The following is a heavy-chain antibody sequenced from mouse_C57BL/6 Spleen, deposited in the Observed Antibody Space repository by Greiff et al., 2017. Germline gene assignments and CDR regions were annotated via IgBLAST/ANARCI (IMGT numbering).Heavy chain of an antibody. V-gene: IGHV5-4*01. CDR2: ISDGGSYT. J-gene: IGHJ2*01. D-gene: IGHD1-1*01. Sequence: DVKLVESGGGLVKPGGSLKLSCAASGFTFSSYAMSWVRPTPEKRLEWVATISDGGSYTYYPDNVKGRFTISRDNAKNNLYLQMSHLKSEDTAMYYCAREGSYYGRGNYFDYWGQGTTLTVSS. CDR1: GFTFSSYA. CDR3: AREGSYYGRGNYFDY.